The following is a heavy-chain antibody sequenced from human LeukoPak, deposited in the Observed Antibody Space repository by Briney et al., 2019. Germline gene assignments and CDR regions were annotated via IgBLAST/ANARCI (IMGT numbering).Heavy chain of an antibody. V-gene: IGHV3-7*01. CDR3: ARAGVTWGYDY. CDR2: IKPDGSEE. Sequence: GGSLRLSCTASGFTFSTYWMSWVRQAPGKGLELVANIKPDGSEEYYVDSVKGRFTISRDNAKTSLYLQMNSLRAEDTAVYYCARAGVTWGYDYWGQGTLVTVSS. J-gene: IGHJ4*02. D-gene: IGHD2-8*01. CDR1: GFTFSTYW.